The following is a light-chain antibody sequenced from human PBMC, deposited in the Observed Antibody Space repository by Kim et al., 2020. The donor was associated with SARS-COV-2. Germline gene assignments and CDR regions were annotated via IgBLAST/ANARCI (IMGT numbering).Light chain of an antibody. CDR1: QSVNSSH. Sequence: IVLTQSPGTLSLSPGERAILSCRASQSVNSSHLAWYQQKRGQAPRILFYSASRRATGIPDRFSGSGSGRDFTLTVSRLEPEDFAVYYCQQYVNSPFTFGQGTKLEI. V-gene: IGKV3-20*01. J-gene: IGKJ2*01. CDR3: QQYVNSPFT. CDR2: SAS.